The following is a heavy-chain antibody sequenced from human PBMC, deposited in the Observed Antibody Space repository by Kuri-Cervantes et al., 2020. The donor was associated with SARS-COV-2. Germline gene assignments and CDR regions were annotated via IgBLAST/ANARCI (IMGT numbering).Heavy chain of an antibody. CDR3: ARTNRGRYYYYYGMDV. V-gene: IGHV4-59*12. D-gene: IGHD3-10*01. CDR2: IYYSGST. J-gene: IGHJ6*02. CDR1: GGSISSYY. Sequence: ESLKISCTVSGGSISSYYWSWIRQPPGKGLEWIGYIYYSGSTNYNPSLKSRVTISVDTSKNQFSLKLSSVTAADTAVYYCARTNRGRYYYYYGMDVWGQGTTVTVSS.